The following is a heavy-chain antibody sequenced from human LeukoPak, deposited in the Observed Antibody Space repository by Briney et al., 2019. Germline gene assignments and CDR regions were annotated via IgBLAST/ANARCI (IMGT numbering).Heavy chain of an antibody. CDR2: ISYDGSNK. Sequence: GGSLRLSCAASGFTFSSYAMHWVRQAPGKGLEWVAVISYDGSNKYYADSVKGRFTISRDNSKNTLYLQMSSLRAEDTAVYYCAREYYYDSSGYDAFDIWGQGTMVTVSS. CDR1: GFTFSSYA. CDR3: AREYYYDSSGYDAFDI. V-gene: IGHV3-30*04. J-gene: IGHJ3*02. D-gene: IGHD3-22*01.